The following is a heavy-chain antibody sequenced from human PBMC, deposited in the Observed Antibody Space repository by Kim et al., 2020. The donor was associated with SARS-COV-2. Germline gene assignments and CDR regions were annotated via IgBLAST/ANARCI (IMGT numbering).Heavy chain of an antibody. Sequence: SVKVSCKASGGTFSSYAISWVRQAPGQGLEWMGGIIPIFGTANYAQKFQGRVTITADESTSTAYMELSSLRSEDTAVYYCAREKAEYYYGSGSYTPEYNWFDPWGQGTLVTVSS. CDR1: GGTFSSYA. D-gene: IGHD3-10*01. J-gene: IGHJ5*02. CDR3: AREKAEYYYGSGSYTPEYNWFDP. V-gene: IGHV1-69*13. CDR2: IIPIFGTA.